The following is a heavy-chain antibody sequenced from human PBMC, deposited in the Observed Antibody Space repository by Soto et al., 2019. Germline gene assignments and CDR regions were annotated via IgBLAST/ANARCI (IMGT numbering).Heavy chain of an antibody. J-gene: IGHJ4*02. V-gene: IGHV1-3*01. CDR3: ARAWVVVTAPDY. CDR2: INAGNGNT. CDR1: GYTFTSYA. Sequence: ASVKVSCKAPGYTFTSYAMHWVRQAPGQRLEWMGWINAGNGNTKYSQKFQGRVTITRDTSASTAYMELSSLRSEDTAVYYCARAWVVVTAPDYWGQGTLVTAPQ. D-gene: IGHD2-21*02.